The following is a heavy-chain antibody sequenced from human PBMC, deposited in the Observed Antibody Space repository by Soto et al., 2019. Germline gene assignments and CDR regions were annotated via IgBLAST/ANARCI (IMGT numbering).Heavy chain of an antibody. CDR2: INHSGST. CDR1: GGSFSGYY. CDR3: ARDLYKGYDVWSGSYTVHYFDY. J-gene: IGHJ4*02. Sequence: SETLSLTCAVYGGSFSGYYWSWIRQPPGKGLEWIGEINHSGSTNYNPSLKSRVTISVDTSKNQFSLKLSSVTAADTAVYYCARDLYKGYDVWSGSYTVHYFDYWGQGTLVTVSS. V-gene: IGHV4-34*01. D-gene: IGHD3-3*01.